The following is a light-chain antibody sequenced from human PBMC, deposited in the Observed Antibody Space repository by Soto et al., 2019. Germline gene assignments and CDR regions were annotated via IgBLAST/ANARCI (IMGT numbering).Light chain of an antibody. J-gene: IGKJ2*01. CDR2: LAS. CDR3: QQYGTSPFT. V-gene: IGKV3-20*01. Sequence: EIVLTQSPGTLSLSPGERATLSCRASQSVSSSYLAWYQQRPGQAPRLLIYLASCRATGVPDRFSGSGSGTDFTLTISRLEAEEFAVYYCQQYGTSPFTFGQGTMLEIK. CDR1: QSVSSSY.